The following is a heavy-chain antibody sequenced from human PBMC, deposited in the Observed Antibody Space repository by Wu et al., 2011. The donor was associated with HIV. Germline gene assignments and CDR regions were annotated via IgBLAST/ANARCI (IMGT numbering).Heavy chain of an antibody. D-gene: IGHD6-6*01. CDR2: IIPIFGTA. Sequence: LEWMGRIIPIFGTANYAQKFQGRVTITADESTSTAYMELSSLRSEDTAVYYCARDRGSIAARLLGDAFDIWGQGTMVTVSS. J-gene: IGHJ3*02. V-gene: IGHV1-69*15. CDR3: ARDRGSIAARLLGDAFDI.